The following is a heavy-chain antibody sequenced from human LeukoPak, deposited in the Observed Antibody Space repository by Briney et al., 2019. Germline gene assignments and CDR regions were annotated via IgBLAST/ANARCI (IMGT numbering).Heavy chain of an antibody. V-gene: IGHV3-7*01. CDR3: ASDSLWSGILEY. CDR2: IKPDGGEK. J-gene: IGHJ4*02. Sequence: GGSLRLSCAASGFTFSSYMMTWVRQAPGKGLEWVANIKPDGGEKFYADSVRGRFTISRDNAKNSLYLQMNSLRAEDTAVYYCASDSLWSGILEYWGQGTLVIVSS. D-gene: IGHD3-3*01. CDR1: GFTFSSYM.